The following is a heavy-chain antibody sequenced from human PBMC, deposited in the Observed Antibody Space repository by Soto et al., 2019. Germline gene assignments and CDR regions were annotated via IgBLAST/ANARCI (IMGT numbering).Heavy chain of an antibody. D-gene: IGHD6-13*01. V-gene: IGHV4-59*01. CDR2: FYNSGST. CDR3: ARGSSWYDVDWFDP. J-gene: IGHJ5*02. CDR1: GGSISSNY. Sequence: ASETLSLTCTVSGGSISSNYWSWIRQPPGKGLEWIGYFYNSGSTNYNPSLKSQVTISVDTSKNQLSLKLTSVTAADTAVYYCARGSSWYDVDWFDPWGPGTLVTVSS.